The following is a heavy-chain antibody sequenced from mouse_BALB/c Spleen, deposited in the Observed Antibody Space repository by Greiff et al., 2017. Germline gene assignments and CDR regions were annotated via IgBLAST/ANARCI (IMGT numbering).Heavy chain of an antibody. V-gene: IGHV5-17*02. CDR2: ISSGSSTI. CDR3: ARPGYAMDY. Sequence: EVQGVESGGGLVQPGGSLKLSCAASGFTFSSYTMSWVRQTPEKRLEWVAYISSGSSTIYYADTVKGRFTISRDNPKNTLFLQMTSLRSEDTAIYYCARPGYAMDYWGQGTSVTVSS. J-gene: IGHJ4*01. CDR1: GFTFSSYT.